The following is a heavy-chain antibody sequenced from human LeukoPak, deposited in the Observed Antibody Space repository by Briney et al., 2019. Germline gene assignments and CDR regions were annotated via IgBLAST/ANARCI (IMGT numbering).Heavy chain of an antibody. CDR1: GFTFSSYW. CDR2: IKQDGSEK. D-gene: IGHD4-17*01. J-gene: IGHJ4*02. CDR3: ARDFGRSTVTSFDY. V-gene: IGHV3-7*01. Sequence: PGGSLGLSCAASGFTFSSYWMSWVRQAPGKGLEWVANIKQDGSEKYYVDSVKGRFTISRDNAKNSLYLQMNSLRAEDTAVYYCARDFGRSTVTSFDYWGQGTLVTVSS.